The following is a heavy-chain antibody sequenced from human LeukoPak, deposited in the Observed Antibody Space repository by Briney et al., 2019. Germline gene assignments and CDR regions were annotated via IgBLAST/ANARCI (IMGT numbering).Heavy chain of an antibody. V-gene: IGHV3-20*04. CDR2: INWNGGST. J-gene: IGHJ3*02. Sequence: GGSLRLSCTASGFTFGDYGMSWVRQAPGKGLEWVSGINWNGGSTGYADSVKGRFTISRDNAKNSLYLQMNSLRAEDTALYYCASAIGLGELSDAFDIWGQGTMVTVSS. CDR1: GFTFGDYG. D-gene: IGHD3-16*02. CDR3: ASAIGLGELSDAFDI.